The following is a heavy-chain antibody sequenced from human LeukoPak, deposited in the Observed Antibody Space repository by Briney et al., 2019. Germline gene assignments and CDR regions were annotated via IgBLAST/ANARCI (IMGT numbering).Heavy chain of an antibody. CDR1: GFTFSSYG. CDR3: AKGTYYYGSTESTGSWYFDL. J-gene: IGHJ2*01. Sequence: GGSLRLSCAASGFTFSSYGMHWVRQAPGKGLEWVAVMSYDGSNKYYADSVKGRFTISRDNSKNTLYLQMNSLRAEDTAVYYCAKGTYYYGSTESTGSWYFDLWGRGTLVTVSS. D-gene: IGHD3-10*01. V-gene: IGHV3-30*18. CDR2: MSYDGSNK.